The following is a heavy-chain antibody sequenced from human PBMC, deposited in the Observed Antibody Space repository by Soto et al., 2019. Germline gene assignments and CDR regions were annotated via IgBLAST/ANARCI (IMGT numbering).Heavy chain of an antibody. J-gene: IGHJ5*02. Sequence: QLQLQESGPGLVKPSETLSLTCTVSGGSISSSIYYWGWIRQPPGKGLEWIGSIYYSGSTYYNPSLKSRLTISVDTSKNQFSLKLSSVTAADTAVYYCGIAVAGTSGWFDPWGQGTLVTVSS. D-gene: IGHD6-19*01. CDR3: GIAVAGTSGWFDP. V-gene: IGHV4-39*01. CDR1: GGSISSSIYY. CDR2: IYYSGST.